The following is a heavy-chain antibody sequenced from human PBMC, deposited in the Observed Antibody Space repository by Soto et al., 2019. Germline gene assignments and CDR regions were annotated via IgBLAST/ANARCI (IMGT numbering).Heavy chain of an antibody. D-gene: IGHD6-13*01. CDR3: AKTTYRRSWYF. CDR1: GYPFRKYD. Sequence: EVQLLESGGDLVQPGGSLRLSCARSGYPFRKYDVICVPQSPGKGLEWVSSISESGYDTYYGDSVKGRFTISRDNSKNTLYLQMNGLRAEDTALYYCAKTTYRRSWYFWGQGTLVTVSS. V-gene: IGHV3-23*01. J-gene: IGHJ4*02. CDR2: ISESGYDT.